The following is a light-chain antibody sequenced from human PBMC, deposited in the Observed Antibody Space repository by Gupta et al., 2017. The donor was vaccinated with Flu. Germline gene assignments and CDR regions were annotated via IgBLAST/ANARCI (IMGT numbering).Light chain of an antibody. CDR3: GTWDTSLSAWV. CDR1: SSNIGDKY. V-gene: IGLV1-51*02. Sequence: QSVLTQPPSVSAAPGQKVTLSCSGSSSNIGDKYVSWYKKLPGAAPKLLIYEDSTQPSGMPDRVSGSKSGTSATLGITGLQTGDEADHYCGTWDTSLSAWVFGGGTKLTVL. J-gene: IGLJ3*02. CDR2: EDS.